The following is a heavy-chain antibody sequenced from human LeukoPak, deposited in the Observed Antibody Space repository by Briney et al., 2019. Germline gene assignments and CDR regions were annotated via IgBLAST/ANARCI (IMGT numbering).Heavy chain of an antibody. V-gene: IGHV1-69*04. CDR2: IIPILGIA. CDR1: GGTFTSYA. D-gene: IGHD6-19*01. J-gene: IGHJ4*02. Sequence: SVTLSCKASGGTFTSYAISWVRHAPAQGLEWMGRIIPILGIANYAQKFQGRVTITADKSTSTAYMELSSLRSEDTAVYYCASDSIAVAGTRSDYWGQGTLVTVSS. CDR3: ASDSIAVAGTRSDY.